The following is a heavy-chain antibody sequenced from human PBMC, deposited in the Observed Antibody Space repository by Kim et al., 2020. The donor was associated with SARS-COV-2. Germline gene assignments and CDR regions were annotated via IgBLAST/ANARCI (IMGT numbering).Heavy chain of an antibody. Sequence: SETLSLNCTVSGGSISSSLYYWGWVRQAPGKGLEWIGSIYYVGSTFYNPSLKSRITLSVDTSKNHFSLKMTSVTAADTALYYCARHRGSSGSFYLSAVDHWGQGTLVTVAS. J-gene: IGHJ4*02. V-gene: IGHV4-39*01. D-gene: IGHD1-26*01. CDR1: GGSISSSLYY. CDR2: IYYVGST. CDR3: ARHRGSSGSFYLSAVDH.